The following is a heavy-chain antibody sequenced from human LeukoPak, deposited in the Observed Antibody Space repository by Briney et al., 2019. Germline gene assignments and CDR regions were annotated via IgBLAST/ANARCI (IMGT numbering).Heavy chain of an antibody. CDR2: IYYSGST. CDR3: ARHPRYCSGGSCYSYYYGMDV. V-gene: IGHV4-39*01. CDR1: GGSISSSSYH. D-gene: IGHD2-15*01. Sequence: PSETLSLTCTVSGGSISSSSYHWGWIRQPPGKGLEWIGSIYYSGSTYYNPSLKSRVTISADTPKNQFSLKLSSVTAADTAVYYCARHPRYCSGGSCYSYYYGMDVWGQGTTVTVSS. J-gene: IGHJ6*02.